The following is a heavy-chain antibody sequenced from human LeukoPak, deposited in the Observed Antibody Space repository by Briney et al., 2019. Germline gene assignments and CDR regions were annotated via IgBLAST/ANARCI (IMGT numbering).Heavy chain of an antibody. J-gene: IGHJ5*02. CDR2: IYPGYSDT. V-gene: IGHV5-51*01. D-gene: IGHD6-19*01. Sequence: GESLKISCKGSGYSFTSYWIGWVRQMPGKGLEWMGIIYPGYSDTRYSPSFQGQVTISAHKSIPTAHLQWISLHASHTAMYYCARWYSRGWYGFDPWGQGTLVTVSS. CDR1: GYSFTSYW. CDR3: ARWYSRGWYGFDP.